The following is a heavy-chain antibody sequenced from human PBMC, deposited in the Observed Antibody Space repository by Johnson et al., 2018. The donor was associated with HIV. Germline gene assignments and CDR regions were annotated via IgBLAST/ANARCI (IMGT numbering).Heavy chain of an antibody. CDR1: GFTVSSNY. J-gene: IGHJ3*02. V-gene: IGHV3-66*01. CDR2: IYSGGST. CDR3: AQGYYDILTGYYDAFDI. D-gene: IGHD3-9*01. Sequence: VQLVESGGGLVQPGGSLRLSCAASGFTVSSNYMSWVRQAPGKGLEWVSVIYSGGSTYYADSVKGRFTISRDNSKNSLYLQMNSLRAEDTAVYYCAQGYYDILTGYYDAFDIWGQGTMVIVSS.